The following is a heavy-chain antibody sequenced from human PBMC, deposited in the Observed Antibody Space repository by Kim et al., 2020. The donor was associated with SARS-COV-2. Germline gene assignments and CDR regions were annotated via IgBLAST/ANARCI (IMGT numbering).Heavy chain of an antibody. CDR3: ASGGSSSSYYFKF. CDR1: GFRFGDYA. D-gene: IGHD3-10*01. J-gene: IGHJ4*02. Sequence: GGSLRLSCEASGFRFGDYAMHWVRQAPGKGLEWVSSISWNSATIGYADSVKGRFTISRDNAKNSLYLQMNSLRPEDAALYYCASGGSSSSYYFKFWGQGTLVTLSS. CDR2: ISWNSATI. V-gene: IGHV3-9*01.